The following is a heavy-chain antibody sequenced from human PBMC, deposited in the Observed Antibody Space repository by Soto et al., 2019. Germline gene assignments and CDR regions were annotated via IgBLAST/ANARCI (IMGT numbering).Heavy chain of an antibody. J-gene: IGHJ4*02. CDR2: INANSGGT. CDR1: GYTFTDYY. D-gene: IGHD6-13*01. CDR3: ASGGSSNWPDF. V-gene: IGHV1-2*02. Sequence: QVQLVQSGAEVKKPGASVKVSCKASGYTFTDYYMHWVRQAPGQGLEWMGWINANSGGTNYPQKFQGRVTMTRDTSISTVYMGLSSLRSDDTAVYYCASGGSSNWPDFWGRGTLVTVSS.